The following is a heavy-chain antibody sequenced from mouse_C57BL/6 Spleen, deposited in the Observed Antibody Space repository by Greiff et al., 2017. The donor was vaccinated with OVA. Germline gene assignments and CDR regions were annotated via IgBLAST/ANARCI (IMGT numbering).Heavy chain of an antibody. CDR2: IDPSDSET. D-gene: IGHD3-2*02. CDR3: AKTAQAAYAMDY. J-gene: IGHJ4*01. CDR1: GYTFTSYW. V-gene: IGHV1-52*01. Sequence: QVQLQQPGAELVRPGSSVKLSCKASGYTFTSYWMHWVKQRPIQGLEWIGNIDPSDSETHYNQKFKDKATLTVDKSSSTAYMQLSSLTSEDSAVYYCAKTAQAAYAMDYWGQGTSGTVAS.